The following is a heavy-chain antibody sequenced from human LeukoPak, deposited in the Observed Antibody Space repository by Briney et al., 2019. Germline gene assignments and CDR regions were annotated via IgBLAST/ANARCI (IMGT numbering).Heavy chain of an antibody. Sequence: ASVKVSCKASGYTFTSYGISWVRQAPGQGLEWMGWISAYNGNTNYAQKLQGRVTMTRDTSTSTVYMELSSLRSEDTAVYYCARDIVGATYWYFDLWGRGTLVTVSS. CDR2: ISAYNGNT. D-gene: IGHD1-26*01. CDR1: GYTFTSYG. CDR3: ARDIVGATYWYFDL. J-gene: IGHJ2*01. V-gene: IGHV1-18*01.